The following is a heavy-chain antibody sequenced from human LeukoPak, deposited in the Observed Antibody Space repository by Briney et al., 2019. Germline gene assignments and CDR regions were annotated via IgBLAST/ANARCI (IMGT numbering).Heavy chain of an antibody. CDR3: AREYPYYYYGMDV. J-gene: IGHJ6*02. Sequence: GGPLRLSCAASGFTFSSYWMSWVRQAPGKGLEWVANIKQDGSEKYYVDSVKGRFTISRDNAKNSLYLQMNSLRAEDTAVYYCAREYPYYYYGMDVWGQGTTVTVSS. V-gene: IGHV3-7*01. CDR2: IKQDGSEK. CDR1: GFTFSSYW. D-gene: IGHD2-2*02.